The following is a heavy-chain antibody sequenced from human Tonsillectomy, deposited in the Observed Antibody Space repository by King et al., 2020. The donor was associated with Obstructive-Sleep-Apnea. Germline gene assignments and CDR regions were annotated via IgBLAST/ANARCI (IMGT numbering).Heavy chain of an antibody. V-gene: IGHV3-15*01. CDR1: GFTVSNAW. D-gene: IGHD1-1*01. CDR2: IKSKTDGGTT. CDR3: TTDSLLWNLDY. Sequence: EVQLVESGGGLVKPGGSLRLSCAASGFTVSNAWMSWVRQAPGKGLEWGGRIKSKTDGGTTDYAEPVKGRCTISRDDSKNTLYLQMNSLKTEYTAVYYCTTDSLLWNLDYWGQGTLVTVSS. J-gene: IGHJ4*02.